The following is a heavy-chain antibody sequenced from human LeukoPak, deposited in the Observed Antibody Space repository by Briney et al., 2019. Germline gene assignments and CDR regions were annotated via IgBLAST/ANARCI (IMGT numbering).Heavy chain of an antibody. CDR3: ARTKSGWYYSDY. CDR2: VYYSETA. D-gene: IGHD6-19*01. J-gene: IGHJ4*02. CDR1: GGSMRSYY. V-gene: IGHV4-59*08. Sequence: SETLSLTCTVSGGSMRSYYWSWIRQPPGKGLELIGYVYYSETANYNPSLESRVTILVDTSKNQFSLNLSSVTAADTAVYYCARTKSGWYYSDYWGQGTLVSVPS.